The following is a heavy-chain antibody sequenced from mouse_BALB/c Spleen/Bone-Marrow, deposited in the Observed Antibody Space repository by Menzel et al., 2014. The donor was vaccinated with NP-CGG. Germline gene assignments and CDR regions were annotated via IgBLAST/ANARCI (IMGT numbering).Heavy chain of an antibody. CDR3: ARNGYYYSMDY. V-gene: IGHV2-2*02. D-gene: IGHD2-2*01. Sequence: VKLVESGPGLVQPSQSLSISCTASGFSLTSDGMHWVRQSPRKGLEWLGVIRSGGSTDYNADFISRLSISKDNSRSQVFIKMSSLQANDTAIYYCARNGYYYSMDYWGQGTSVTVSS. J-gene: IGHJ4*01. CDR2: IRSGGST. CDR1: GFSLTSDG.